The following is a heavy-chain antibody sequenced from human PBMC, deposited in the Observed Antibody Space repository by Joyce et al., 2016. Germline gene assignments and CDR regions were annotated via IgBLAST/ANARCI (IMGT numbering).Heavy chain of an antibody. J-gene: IGHJ4*02. CDR1: GGSVRRGGYY. Sequence: QVQLQESGPGLVKPSQTLSLTCTVSGGSVRRGGYYWSWIRQHPGRGLEWIDYIYHSGSADYAPSLESRVTMSVDTSRNQFSLNLTSVSVADTAVYYCARALGRGYYFDYWGQGTLITVSS. D-gene: IGHD5-24*01. CDR3: ARALGRGYYFDY. V-gene: IGHV4-31*03. CDR2: IYHSGSA.